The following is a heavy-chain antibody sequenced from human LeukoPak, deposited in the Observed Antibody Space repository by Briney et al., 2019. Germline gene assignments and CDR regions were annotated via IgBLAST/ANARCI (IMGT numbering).Heavy chain of an antibody. CDR3: ARDSNSYGSGATIDY. CDR1: GFTFNNYA. V-gene: IGHV3-33*01. J-gene: IGHJ4*02. CDR2: IWYDGSKK. Sequence: PGGSLRLSCAASGFTFNNYAMSWVRQAPGKGLEWLTDIWYDGSKKYYTDSVKGRFTISRDNSKNTLYLQMSSLRAEDTAVYYCARDSNSYGSGATIDYWGQGTLVTVSS. D-gene: IGHD3-10*01.